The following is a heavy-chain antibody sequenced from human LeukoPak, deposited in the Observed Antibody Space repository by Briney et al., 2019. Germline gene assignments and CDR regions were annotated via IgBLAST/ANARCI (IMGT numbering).Heavy chain of an antibody. CDR1: GFTFSDYY. Sequence: PGGSLRLSCAASGFTFSDYYMSWIRQAPGKGLEWVSYISSSSSYTNYADSVKGRFTVSRDNSKNTLYLQMNSLRAEDTAVYYCAKGNGRWLSQGTDYWGQGTLVTVSS. V-gene: IGHV3-11*05. CDR2: ISSSSSYT. CDR3: AKGNGRWLSQGTDY. J-gene: IGHJ4*02. D-gene: IGHD6-19*01.